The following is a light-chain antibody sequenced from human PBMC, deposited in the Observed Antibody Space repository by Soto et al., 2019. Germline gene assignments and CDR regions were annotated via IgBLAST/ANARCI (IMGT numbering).Light chain of an antibody. J-gene: IGKJ5*01. Sequence: RVIIHSPPTLSVYPGESVTLSCSASQLFSSNLAWYQHKPGQAPRLLIYGVSTRDTGVPDRFSGSASGTEFTLTISSLQSEDFAVYYCQQYNNWPPITSGQRTRLEIK. CDR3: QQYNNWPPIT. CDR2: GVS. V-gene: IGKV3-15*01. CDR1: QLFSSN.